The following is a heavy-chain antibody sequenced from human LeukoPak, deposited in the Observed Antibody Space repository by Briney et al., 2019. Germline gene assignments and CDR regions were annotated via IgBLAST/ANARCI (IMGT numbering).Heavy chain of an antibody. Sequence: PSETPSLTCTVSGGSISSGSYYWSWIRQPAGKGLEWIGRIYTSGSTNYNPSLKSRVTISVDTSENQFSLKLSSVTAADTAVYYCARDTRPTAWFDPWGQGTLVTVSS. CDR1: GGSISSGSYY. D-gene: IGHD4-17*01. V-gene: IGHV4-61*02. CDR2: IYTSGST. CDR3: ARDTRPTAWFDP. J-gene: IGHJ5*02.